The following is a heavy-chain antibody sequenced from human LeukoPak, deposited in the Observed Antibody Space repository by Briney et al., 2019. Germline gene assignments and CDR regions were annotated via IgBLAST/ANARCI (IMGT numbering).Heavy chain of an antibody. J-gene: IGHJ6*03. CDR3: ARGIAGYSSSWYGYYYYYMDV. CDR2: ISSSGSTI. D-gene: IGHD6-13*01. Sequence: GGSLRLSCAASGFTFSSYEMNWVRQAPGKGLEWVSYISSSGSTIYYADSVKGRFTISRDNAKNSLYLQMNSLRAEDTAVYYCARGIAGYSSSWYGYYYYYMDVWGKGTTVTISS. V-gene: IGHV3-48*03. CDR1: GFTFSSYE.